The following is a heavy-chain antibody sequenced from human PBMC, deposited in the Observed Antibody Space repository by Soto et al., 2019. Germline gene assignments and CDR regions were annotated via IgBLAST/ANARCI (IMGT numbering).Heavy chain of an antibody. J-gene: IGHJ6*02. Sequence: PWGSLRLSCAASGFNFFIYAIHFFRHSPFKWLEWVALISYEGSNKYYADSVKGRFTISRDNSKSTLFLQMDILRLEDTGVYYCARVNPGNNLYYFNGLDVWGQGTPVTVSS. CDR3: ARVNPGNNLYYFNGLDV. CDR1: GFNFFIYA. D-gene: IGHD1-1*01. V-gene: IGHV3-30-3*01. CDR2: ISYEGSNK.